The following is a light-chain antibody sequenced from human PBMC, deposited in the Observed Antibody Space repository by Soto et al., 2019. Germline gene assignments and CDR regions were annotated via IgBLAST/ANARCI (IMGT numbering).Light chain of an antibody. CDR1: QSVSSY. CDR3: QQYNNWPRT. J-gene: IGKJ1*01. CDR2: DAS. Sequence: EIVLTQSPATLSLSPGERATLSCRASQSVSSYLAWYQQKPGQAPRLLIYDASNRATGIPARFSGSGSGTDFTLTISSLEPEDFAVYDCQQYNNWPRTFGQGTKVEIK. V-gene: IGKV3-11*01.